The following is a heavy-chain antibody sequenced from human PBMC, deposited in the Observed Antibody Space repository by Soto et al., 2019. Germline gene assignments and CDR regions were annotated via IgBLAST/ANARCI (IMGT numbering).Heavy chain of an antibody. D-gene: IGHD5-12*01. J-gene: IGHJ6*02. CDR3: ARDRVATRGPYYYYGMDV. V-gene: IGHV3-33*01. CDR2: IWYNESNK. Sequence: GSLRLSCAASGFTFSSYGMHWVRQAPGKGLEWVAVIWYNESNKYYADSVKGRFTISRDNSKNTLYLQMNSLRAEDTAVYSCARDRVATRGPYYYYGMDVWGQGTTVTVSS. CDR1: GFTFSSYG.